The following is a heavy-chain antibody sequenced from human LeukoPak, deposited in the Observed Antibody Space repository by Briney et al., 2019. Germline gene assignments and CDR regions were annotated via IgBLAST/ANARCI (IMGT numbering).Heavy chain of an antibody. V-gene: IGHV4-39*01. CDR2: IYYSGST. CDR3: ARSSGYSSSGGLNWFDT. Sequence: PSETLSLTCTVSGGSISSSSYYWGWIRQPPGKGLEWIGSIYYSGSTHYNPSLKSRVTISVGTSKNQFSLKLSSVTAADTAVYYCARSSGYSSSGGLNWFDTWGQGTLVTVSS. CDR1: GGSISSSSYY. J-gene: IGHJ5*02. D-gene: IGHD6-13*01.